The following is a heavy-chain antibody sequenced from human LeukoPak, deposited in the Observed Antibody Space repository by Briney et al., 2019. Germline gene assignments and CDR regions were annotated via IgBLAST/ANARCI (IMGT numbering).Heavy chain of an antibody. J-gene: IGHJ4*02. D-gene: IGHD2-2*01. CDR1: GFTFSSYT. CDR2: ISFDGSNK. Sequence: PGGSLRLSCAASGFTFSSYTMYWVRQAPGKGLEWVALISFDGSNKYYADSVKGRFTISRDNSKNTLYLQMNSLRAEDTAVYYCARDHLVTSIVVVPAAPLDYWGQGTLVTVSS. V-gene: IGHV3-30-3*01. CDR3: ARDHLVTSIVVVPAAPLDY.